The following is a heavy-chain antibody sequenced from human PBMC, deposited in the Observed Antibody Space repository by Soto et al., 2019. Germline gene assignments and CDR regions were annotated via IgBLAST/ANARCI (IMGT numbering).Heavy chain of an antibody. V-gene: IGHV3-30-3*01. CDR1: GFSFTTYA. CDR3: ARAIETAMDPCDY. Sequence: GGSLRLSCATSGFSFTTYAMHWVRQAPGKGLEWVAVISDDGSIKYYADSVKGRFTISRDNSKNTFYLQMNSLRGDDTALYYCARAIETAMDPCDYWGQGALVTVSS. J-gene: IGHJ4*02. D-gene: IGHD5-18*01. CDR2: ISDDGSIK.